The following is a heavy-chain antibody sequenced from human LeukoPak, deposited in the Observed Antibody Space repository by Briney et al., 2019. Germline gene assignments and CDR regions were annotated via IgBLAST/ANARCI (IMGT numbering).Heavy chain of an antibody. CDR1: GFTFSTYG. CDR3: AKGTSGSYYGAFDI. CDR2: IRYDGSNK. V-gene: IGHV3-30*02. D-gene: IGHD1-26*01. J-gene: IGHJ3*02. Sequence: GGSLRLSCAASGFTFSTYGMHWVRQAPGKGLEWVTFIRYDGSNKYYADSVKGRFTISRDNSKNTLYLQMNSLRAEDTAVYYCAKGTSGSYYGAFDIWGQGTVVTVSS.